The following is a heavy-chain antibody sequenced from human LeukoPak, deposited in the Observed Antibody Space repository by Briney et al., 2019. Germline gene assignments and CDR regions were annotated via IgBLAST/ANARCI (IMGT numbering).Heavy chain of an antibody. CDR3: ARSAVIVATNPYYYYGMDV. CDR2: MYDREKT. J-gene: IGHJ6*02. V-gene: IGHV4-31*03. CDR1: GGSISFGGYY. D-gene: IGHD5-12*01. Sequence: SQTLSLTCTVSGGSISFGGYYWSWIRQLPGKGLEWIGYMYDREKTDYNPSLRSRVIISLDTSKNQFSLKLNSVTAADTAVYYCARSAVIVATNPYYYYGMDVWGQGTTVTVSS.